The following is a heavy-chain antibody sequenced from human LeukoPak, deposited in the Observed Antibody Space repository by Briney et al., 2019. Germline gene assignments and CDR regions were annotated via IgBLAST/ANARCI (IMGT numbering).Heavy chain of an antibody. J-gene: IGHJ6*03. V-gene: IGHV1-8*03. Sequence: GASVKVSCKASGYTFTSYDINWVRQATGQGLEWMGRMNPNSGNTGYAQKFQGRVTITRNTSISTAYMELSSLRSADTAVYYCARGRRGDWLFSYYYYYYMDVWGKGTTVTVSS. CDR1: GYTFTSYD. CDR2: MNPNSGNT. CDR3: ARGRRGDWLFSYYYYYYMDV. D-gene: IGHD3/OR15-3a*01.